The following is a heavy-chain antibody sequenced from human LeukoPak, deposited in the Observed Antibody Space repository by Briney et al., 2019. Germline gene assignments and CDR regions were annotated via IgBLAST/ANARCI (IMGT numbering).Heavy chain of an antibody. CDR1: GFTFSSYW. V-gene: IGHV3-74*01. CDR2: INSDGSST. CDR3: AKGPSLYYDILTGYYNFDYFDY. Sequence: GESLRLSCAASGFTFSSYWMHWVRQAPGKGLVWVSRINSDGSSTSYADSVKGRFTISRDNAKNTLYLQMNSLRAEDTAVYYCAKGPSLYYDILTGYYNFDYFDYWGQGTLVTVSS. D-gene: IGHD3-9*01. J-gene: IGHJ4*02.